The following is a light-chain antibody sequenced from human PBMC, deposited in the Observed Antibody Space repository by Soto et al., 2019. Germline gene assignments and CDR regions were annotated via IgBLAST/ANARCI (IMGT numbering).Light chain of an antibody. J-gene: IGKJ4*01. CDR2: WAS. Sequence: DIVMTHSPDSLAVSLGERATINCKSSQSVLYSSNNNNYLAWYQQKPGQPPKLLIYWASTRESGVPDRFSGSWSGTDFTLTISSLQAADVAVYYCQQYFNTPLTFGGGTKVELK. CDR3: QQYFNTPLT. CDR1: QSVLYSSNNNNY. V-gene: IGKV4-1*01.